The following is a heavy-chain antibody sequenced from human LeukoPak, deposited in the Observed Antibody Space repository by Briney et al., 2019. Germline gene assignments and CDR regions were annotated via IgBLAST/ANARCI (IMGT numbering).Heavy chain of an antibody. CDR1: GDSISSGDYY. Sequence: TLSLTCTVSGDSISSGDYYWTWIRQHPGKGLEWIGCIYYSGSTYYNLSLKSRVIISADTSKNHFSLKLSSVTAADTAVYYCARVCEETIAPFFDYWGQGILVTVSS. CDR3: ARVCEETIAPFFDY. V-gene: IGHV4-31*03. D-gene: IGHD6-13*01. J-gene: IGHJ4*02. CDR2: IYYSGST.